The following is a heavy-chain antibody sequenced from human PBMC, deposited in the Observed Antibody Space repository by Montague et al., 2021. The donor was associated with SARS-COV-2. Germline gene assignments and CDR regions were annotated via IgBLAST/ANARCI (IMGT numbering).Heavy chain of an antibody. V-gene: IGHV3-48*03. CDR3: AREQPYNWNYDRPHFDY. CDR2: ISSSGSTI. CDR1: GFTFSSYE. J-gene: IGHJ4*02. D-gene: IGHD1-7*01. Sequence: SLRLSCAASGFTFSSYEMNWVRQAPGKGLEWVSYISSSGSTIYYSDSXKGRFTISRDNAKNSLYLQMNSLRAEDTAVYYCAREQPYNWNYDRPHFDYWGQGTLVTVSP.